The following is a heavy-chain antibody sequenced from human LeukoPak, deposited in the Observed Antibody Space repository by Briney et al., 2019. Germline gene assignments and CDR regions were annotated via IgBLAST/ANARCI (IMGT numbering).Heavy chain of an antibody. CDR3: ARGVSRTDY. J-gene: IGHJ4*02. CDR2: IYHSGST. Sequence: PSETLSLTCTVSGGSISNYFWSWIRQPPGKGLEWIGYIYHSGSTNYNPSLKSRVTISGDTSKNQFSLKLRSVTAADTAVYYCARGVSRTDYWGQGALVTVSS. D-gene: IGHD2-8*01. V-gene: IGHV4-59*01. CDR1: GGSISNYF.